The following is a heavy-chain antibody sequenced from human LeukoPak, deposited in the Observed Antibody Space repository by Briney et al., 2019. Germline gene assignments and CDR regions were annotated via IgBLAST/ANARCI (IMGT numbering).Heavy chain of an antibody. J-gene: IGHJ4*02. V-gene: IGHV3-30*02. Sequence: GGSLRLSRAASGVTVSKHGMHWVRQAPGKGRECGAFIRSDGSNGYYVDCVRSRFTISRDNSKNTVDLQMNSLRAEDTAIYYCSQDIKSHCRGDCSHYWGQGTLVIVCS. D-gene: IGHD2-21*02. CDR3: SQDIKSHCRGDCSHY. CDR2: IRSDGSNG. CDR1: GVTVSKHG.